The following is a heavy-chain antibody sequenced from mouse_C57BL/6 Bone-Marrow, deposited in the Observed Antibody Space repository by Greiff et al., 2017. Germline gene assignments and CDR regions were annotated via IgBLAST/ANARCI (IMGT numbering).Heavy chain of an antibody. D-gene: IGHD2-3*01. CDR2: ISDGGSYT. Sequence: DVMLVESGGGLVKPGGSLKLSCAASGFTFSSYAMSWVRQTPEKRLVWVATISDGGSYTYYPANVKGRFTISTDTAKNNLYLQMRHLESEDTDMYDSARDRWLLRRWYFDVWGTGTTVTVAS. CDR1: GFTFSSYA. V-gene: IGHV5-4*01. CDR3: ARDRWLLRRWYFDV. J-gene: IGHJ1*03.